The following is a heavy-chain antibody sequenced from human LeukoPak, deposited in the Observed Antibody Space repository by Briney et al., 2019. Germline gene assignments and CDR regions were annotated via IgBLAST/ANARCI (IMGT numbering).Heavy chain of an antibody. CDR1: GGSIRSYY. J-gene: IGHJ4*02. D-gene: IGHD5-12*01. CDR3: ARKLSGYDWYFDY. CDR2: IYYSGST. V-gene: IGHV4-59*01. Sequence: SETLSLTCTVSGGSIRSYYWSWIRQPPGKGLEWIGYIYYSGSTNYNLSLTSRVTISVDTSKTQFSLKLRSVSAAVADVYDCARKLSGYDWYFDYWGQRTLVTVSS.